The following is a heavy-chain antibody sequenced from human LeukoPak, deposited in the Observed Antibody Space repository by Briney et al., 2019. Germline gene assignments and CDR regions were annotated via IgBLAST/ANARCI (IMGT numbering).Heavy chain of an antibody. D-gene: IGHD1-1*01. CDR2: IGTTSSYI. Sequence: PGGSLRFSCAASGFTFSSYGINWVRQAPGKGLEWVSFIGTTSSYIYYADSVKGRFTISRDNAKNSVYLQMNSLRAEDTAVYYCARDSYGWHDRWDYWGQGTLVTVSS. J-gene: IGHJ4*02. CDR1: GFTFSSYG. CDR3: ARDSYGWHDRWDY. V-gene: IGHV3-21*01.